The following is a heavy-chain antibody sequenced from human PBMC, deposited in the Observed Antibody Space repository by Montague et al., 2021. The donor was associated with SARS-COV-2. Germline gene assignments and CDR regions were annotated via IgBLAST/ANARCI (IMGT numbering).Heavy chain of an antibody. V-gene: IGHV4-39*01. CDR1: GASISTSTDH. CDR3: ARHMGRVLFSVTGANWFDP. CDR2: FSYSDST. J-gene: IGHJ5*02. Sequence: SETLSLTCSVSGASISTSTDHWAWIRQSPGKGLEWVGSFSYSDSTHYNPSLRSRVTISVDSSKNQFSLKLNSVTAADTSIYYCARHMGRVLFSVTGANWFDPWGQGTPVTVSS. D-gene: IGHD5/OR15-5a*01.